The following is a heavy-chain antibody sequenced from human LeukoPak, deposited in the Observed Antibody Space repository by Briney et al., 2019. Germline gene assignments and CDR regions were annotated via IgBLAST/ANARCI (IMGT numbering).Heavy chain of an antibody. CDR2: INPSGGST. CDR1: GYTFTSYY. D-gene: IGHD1-7*01. Sequence: ASVKVSCKASGYTFTSYYLYWVRQAPGQGLEWMGLINPSGGSTRYAQKFQGRVTMTRDTSTSTVYMELSSLRSEDTAVYYCATGAGGYNWNWVRRLYYFDYWGQGTLVTVSS. J-gene: IGHJ4*02. CDR3: ATGAGGYNWNWVRRLYYFDY. V-gene: IGHV1-46*01.